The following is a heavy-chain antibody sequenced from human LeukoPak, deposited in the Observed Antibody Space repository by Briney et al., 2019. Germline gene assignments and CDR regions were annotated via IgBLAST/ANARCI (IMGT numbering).Heavy chain of an antibody. J-gene: IGHJ5*02. CDR2: INAGSTLI. CDR1: GFIFCGYS. Sequence: GGSLRLSCGPSGFIFCGYSYNCVRDAPRKGLEWVSYINAGSTLIYYAHSVKGRFTISRDDAKASLSLQMDSLRVEDTAVYYCPREQGNSYEGYWSDHWGQGTLVTVSS. V-gene: IGHV3-48*04. CDR3: PREQGNSYEGYWSDH. D-gene: IGHD3-22*01.